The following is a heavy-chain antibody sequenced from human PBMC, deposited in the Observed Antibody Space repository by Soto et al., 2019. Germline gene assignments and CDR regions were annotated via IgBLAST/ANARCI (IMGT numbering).Heavy chain of an antibody. V-gene: IGHV4-39*01. CDR3: ARPGEGLSPGDY. CDR1: GASMTSTSYY. D-gene: IGHD3-16*01. J-gene: IGHJ4*02. CDR2: IYYSANR. Sequence: PSETLSLTCTVSGASMTSTSYYWGWIRQPPGKGLEWIGSIYYSANRYYNPSLKSRVTISMDTSKNQFSLKLTSVTAADTAVYFCARPGEGLSPGDYWGQRTLVTVSS.